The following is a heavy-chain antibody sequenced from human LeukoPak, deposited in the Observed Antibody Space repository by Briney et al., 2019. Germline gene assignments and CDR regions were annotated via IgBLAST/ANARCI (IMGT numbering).Heavy chain of an antibody. Sequence: PGRSLRLSCAASGFTFSNYGLHWVRQAPGKGLEWVAVIWDDGSNKYHADSVKGRFTISRDNSRNTLYLQMNSLRAEDTAVYYCAKHPDFWGGYYYAFDVWGQGTMVTVSS. CDR3: AKHPDFWGGYYYAFDV. D-gene: IGHD3-3*01. CDR2: IWDDGSNK. J-gene: IGHJ3*01. V-gene: IGHV3-33*06. CDR1: GFTFSNYG.